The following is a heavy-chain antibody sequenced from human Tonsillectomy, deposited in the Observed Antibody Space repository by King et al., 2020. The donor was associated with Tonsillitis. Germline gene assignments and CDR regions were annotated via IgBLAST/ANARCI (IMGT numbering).Heavy chain of an antibody. CDR2: ISSSSSYI. CDR3: SRGEGYSSGWGGGGMDV. CDR1: GFTFSSYS. D-gene: IGHD6-25*01. V-gene: IGHV3-21*01. Sequence: VQLVESGGGLVKPGGSLRLSCAASGFTFSSYSMNWVRQAPGKGLEWVSSISSSSSYIYYADSVKGRFTISRDNAKNSLYLQMNSLRAEDTAVYYWSRGEGYSSGWGGGGMDVWGQGTTVTVSS. J-gene: IGHJ6*02.